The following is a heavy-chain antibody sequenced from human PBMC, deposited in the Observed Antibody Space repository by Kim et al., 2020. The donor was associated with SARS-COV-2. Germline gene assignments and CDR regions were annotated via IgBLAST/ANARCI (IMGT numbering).Heavy chain of an antibody. Sequence: GGSLRLSCAASGFTFDDYAMHWVRQAPGKGLEWVSLISGDGGSTYYADSVKGRFTISRDNSKNSLYLQMNSLRTEDTALYYCAKDSGEKAAAGPFYYYYYMDVWGKGTTVTVSS. D-gene: IGHD6-13*01. CDR1: GFTFDDYA. V-gene: IGHV3-43*02. J-gene: IGHJ6*03. CDR3: AKDSGEKAAAGPFYYYYYMDV. CDR2: ISGDGGST.